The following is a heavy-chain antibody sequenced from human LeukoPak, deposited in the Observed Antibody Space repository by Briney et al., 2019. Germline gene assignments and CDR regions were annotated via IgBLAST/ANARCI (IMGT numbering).Heavy chain of an antibody. D-gene: IGHD3-22*01. J-gene: IGHJ4*02. Sequence: PGGSLRLSCAASGFTFSSYAMSWVRQAPGKGLEWVSAISGSGGSTYYAGSVKGRFTITRDNSKNTLYLQMNSLRAEDTAVYYRAKSGGYYDSSGYLAWGQGTLVTVSS. V-gene: IGHV3-23*01. CDR2: ISGSGGST. CDR1: GFTFSSYA. CDR3: AKSGGYYDSSGYLA.